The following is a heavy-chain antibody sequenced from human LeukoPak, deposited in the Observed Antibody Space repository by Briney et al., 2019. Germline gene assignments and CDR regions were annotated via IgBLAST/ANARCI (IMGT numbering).Heavy chain of an antibody. J-gene: IGHJ5*02. V-gene: IGHV4-39*01. CDR1: GGSISSSSYY. CDR2: IYYSGST. D-gene: IGHD6-19*01. CDR3: ARHRIAVAGYNWFDP. Sequence: SETLSLTCTASGGSISSSSYYWGWIRQPPGKGLEWIGSIYYSGSTYYNPSLKSRVTISVDTSKNQFSLKLSSVTAADTAVYYCARHRIAVAGYNWFDPWGQGTLVTVSS.